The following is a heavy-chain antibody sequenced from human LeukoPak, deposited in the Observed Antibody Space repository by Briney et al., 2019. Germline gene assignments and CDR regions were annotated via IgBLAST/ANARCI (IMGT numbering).Heavy chain of an antibody. J-gene: IGHJ4*02. CDR2: IYYSGST. V-gene: IGHV4-39*07. CDR1: GGSISSSSYY. D-gene: IGHD2-21*02. Sequence: SETLSPTCTVSGGSISSSSYYWGWIRQPPGKGLEWIGSIYYSGSTNYNPSLKSRVTISVDTSKNQFSLKLSSVTAADTAVYYCARGPPYIVVVTAIGFFDYWGQGTLVTVSS. CDR3: ARGPPYIVVVTAIGFFDY.